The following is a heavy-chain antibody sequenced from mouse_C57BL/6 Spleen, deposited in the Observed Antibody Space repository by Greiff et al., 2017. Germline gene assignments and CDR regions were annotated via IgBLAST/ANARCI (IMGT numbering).Heavy chain of an antibody. CDR1: GYTFTSYG. Sequence: VKLMESGAELARPGASVKLSCKASGYTFTSYGISWVKQRTGQGLEWIGEIYPRSGNTYYNEKFKGKATLTADKSSSTAYMELRSLTSEDSAVYFCARWGDGYYYAMDYWGQGTSVTVSS. D-gene: IGHD2-3*01. CDR2: IYPRSGNT. V-gene: IGHV1-81*01. CDR3: ARWGDGYYYAMDY. J-gene: IGHJ4*01.